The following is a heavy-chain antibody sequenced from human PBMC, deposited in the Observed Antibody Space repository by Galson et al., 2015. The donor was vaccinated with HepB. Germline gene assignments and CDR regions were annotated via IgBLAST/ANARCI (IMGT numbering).Heavy chain of an antibody. CDR1: GFTVRNRH. Sequence: SLRLSCAASGFTVRNRHMKWVRQAPGKGLEWVSIIDDDGSTHYGDSVKGRFTISRDNSKNTVFLQMNSLRVEDTAMYYCVGAGGYSNPWGQGTLVTVSS. J-gene: IGHJ5*02. V-gene: IGHV3-53*01. CDR2: IDDDGST. D-gene: IGHD5-18*01. CDR3: VGAGGYSNP.